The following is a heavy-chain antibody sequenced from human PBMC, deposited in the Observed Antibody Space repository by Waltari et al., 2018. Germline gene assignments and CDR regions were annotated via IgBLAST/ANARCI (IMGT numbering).Heavy chain of an antibody. V-gene: IGHV2-70*04. CDR2: IDWDDDK. D-gene: IGHD5-12*01. CDR1: GFSLSTSGMR. J-gene: IGHJ4*02. Sequence: QVTLKESGPALVKPTQTLTLTCTFSGFSLSTSGMRVSWIRQPPGKALEWLARIDWDDDKFYSTSLKTRLTISKDTSKTQVVLTMTNMDPVDTATYYCARIYSGYDLWIYFDYWGQGTLVTVSS. CDR3: ARIYSGYDLWIYFDY.